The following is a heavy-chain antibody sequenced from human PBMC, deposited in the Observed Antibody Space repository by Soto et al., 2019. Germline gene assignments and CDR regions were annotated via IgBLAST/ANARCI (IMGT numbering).Heavy chain of an antibody. CDR3: ARDRGYNWNDQRYYGMDV. J-gene: IGHJ6*02. D-gene: IGHD1-1*01. V-gene: IGHV1-3*01. Sequence: QKFQGRVTITRDTSASTAYMELSSLRSEDTAVYYCARDRGYNWNDQRYYGMDVWGQGTTVTVSS.